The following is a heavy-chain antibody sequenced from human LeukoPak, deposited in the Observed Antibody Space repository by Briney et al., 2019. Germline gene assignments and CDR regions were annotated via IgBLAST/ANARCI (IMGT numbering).Heavy chain of an antibody. CDR3: ARGNDYVWGSYRFSPFDI. Sequence: SVTVSFMVSVGTFSSYAISWVRQAPGQGLEWMGGIIPIFGTANYAQKFRGRVTITTDESTSTAYMELSSLRSEDTAVYYCARGNDYVWGSYRFSPFDIWGQGTMVTVSS. CDR2: IIPIFGTA. J-gene: IGHJ3*02. V-gene: IGHV1-69*05. CDR1: VGTFSSYA. D-gene: IGHD3-16*02.